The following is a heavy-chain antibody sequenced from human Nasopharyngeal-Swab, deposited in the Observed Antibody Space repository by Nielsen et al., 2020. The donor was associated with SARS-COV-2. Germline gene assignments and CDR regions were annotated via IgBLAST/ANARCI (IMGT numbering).Heavy chain of an antibody. Sequence: SCAASGFTFISFGMHWVRQAPGKGLEWVAVIWYDGSNKYYADSVKGRFTISRDNSKNTLYLQMNSLRAEDTAVYYCARDGTAAALDYWGQGTLVTVSS. D-gene: IGHD6-13*01. CDR1: GFTFISFG. J-gene: IGHJ4*02. CDR2: IWYDGSNK. CDR3: ARDGTAAALDY. V-gene: IGHV3-33*01.